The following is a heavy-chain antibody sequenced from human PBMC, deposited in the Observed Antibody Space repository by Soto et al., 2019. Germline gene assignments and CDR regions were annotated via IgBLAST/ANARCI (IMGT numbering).Heavy chain of an antibody. CDR2: ISAGGVST. CDR3: AKMYRGYSGYIQS. CDR1: GFTFTNYA. Sequence: PGGSLRLSCATSGFTFTNYAMTWVRQGPGKGLEWVSSISAGGVSTYFADSMKGRFTISRDNSKNTLFLHMNSVRAEDTAVYYCAKMYRGYSGYIQSWGQGTPVTVSS. V-gene: IGHV3-23*01. J-gene: IGHJ5*02. D-gene: IGHD5-12*01.